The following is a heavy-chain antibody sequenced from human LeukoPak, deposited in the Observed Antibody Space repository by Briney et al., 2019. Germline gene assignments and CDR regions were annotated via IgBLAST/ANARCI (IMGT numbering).Heavy chain of an antibody. D-gene: IGHD6-19*01. CDR1: GGTFISYA. CDR2: IIPIFGTA. Sequence: ASVKVSCKAPGGTFISYAISWVRQAPGQGLEWMGGIIPIFGTANYAQKFQGRVTITADKSTSTAYMELSSLRSEDTAVYYCARGRAVAGAEYFQHWGQGTLVTVSS. V-gene: IGHV1-69*06. CDR3: ARGRAVAGAEYFQH. J-gene: IGHJ1*01.